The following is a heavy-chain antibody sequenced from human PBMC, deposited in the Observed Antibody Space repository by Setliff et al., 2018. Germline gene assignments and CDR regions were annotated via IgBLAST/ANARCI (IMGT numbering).Heavy chain of an antibody. D-gene: IGHD3-22*01. CDR2: IKGDDSEK. CDR1: GFTFRIYW. CDR3: ARENYYVSSGYYYGVDY. J-gene: IGHJ4*02. V-gene: IGHV3-7*03. Sequence: PGGSLRLSCSASGFTFRIYWMSWVRQAPGKGLEWVANIKGDDSEKYYVDSVKGRFTVSRDNVKNSLFLQMNSLRAEDTAVYYCARENYYVSSGYYYGVDYWGQGTLVTVSS.